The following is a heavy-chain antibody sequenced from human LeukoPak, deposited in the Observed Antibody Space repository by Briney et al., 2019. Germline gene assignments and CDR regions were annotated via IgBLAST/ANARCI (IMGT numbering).Heavy chain of an antibody. V-gene: IGHV3-7*01. D-gene: IGHD3-3*01. Sequence: PGGSLRLSCAASGFTFSSYWMSWVRQAPGKGLEWVANIKQDGSEKYYVDSVKGRFTISRDNAKNSLYLQMNSLRAEDTAVYYCASTYYDFWSSYPYGMDVWGQGTTVTVSS. CDR3: ASTYYDFWSSYPYGMDV. CDR2: IKQDGSEK. J-gene: IGHJ6*02. CDR1: GFTFSSYW.